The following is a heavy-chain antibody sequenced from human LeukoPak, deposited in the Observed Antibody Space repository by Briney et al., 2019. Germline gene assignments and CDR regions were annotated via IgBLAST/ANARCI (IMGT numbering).Heavy chain of an antibody. J-gene: IGHJ5*02. V-gene: IGHV3-23*01. CDR1: GFTFSSYA. CDR3: ARDGSVAGPENWFDP. CDR2: ISGSGGST. Sequence: GGSLRLSCAASGFTFSSYAMSWDRQAPGKGLEWVSAISGSGGSTYYADSVKGRFTISRDNAKNSLYLQMNSLRAEDTAVYYCARDGSVAGPENWFDPWGQGTLVTVSS. D-gene: IGHD6-19*01.